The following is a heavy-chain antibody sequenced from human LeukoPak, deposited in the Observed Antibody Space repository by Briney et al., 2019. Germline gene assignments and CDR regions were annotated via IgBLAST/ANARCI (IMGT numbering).Heavy chain of an antibody. V-gene: IGHV4-30-2*01. J-gene: IGHJ4*02. Sequence: PSETLSLTCTVSGGSISSGGYYWSWIRQPPGKGLEWIGYIYHSGSTYYNPSLKSRVTISVDRSKNQFSLKLSSVTAADTAVYYCARGIDYDFWTGASDYWGQGTLVTVSS. CDR2: IYHSGST. CDR3: ARGIDYDFWTGASDY. CDR1: GGSISSGGYY. D-gene: IGHD3-3*01.